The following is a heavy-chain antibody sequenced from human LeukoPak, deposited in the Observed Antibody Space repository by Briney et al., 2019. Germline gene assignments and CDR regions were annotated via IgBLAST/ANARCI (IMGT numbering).Heavy chain of an antibody. V-gene: IGHV4-39*07. CDR2: IYNTGST. J-gene: IGHJ6*03. CDR3: ARLHARAGRYSSGWYGDPYYYYYYYMDV. Sequence: PSETLSLTCTVSGGTISSSFYYWGWIRQPPGKGLEWIGNIYNTGSTNYNPSLKSRVTISVDTSKNQFSLKLSSVTAADTAVYCCARLHARAGRYSSGWYGDPYYYYYYYMDVWGKGTTVTISS. CDR1: GGTISSSFYY. D-gene: IGHD6-19*01.